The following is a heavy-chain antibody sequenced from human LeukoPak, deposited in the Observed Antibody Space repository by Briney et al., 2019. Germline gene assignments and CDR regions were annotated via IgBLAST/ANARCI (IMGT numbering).Heavy chain of an antibody. V-gene: IGHV4-38-2*02. D-gene: IGHD3/OR15-3a*01. J-gene: IGHJ4*02. Sequence: SETLSLTCTVSGYSISSGYYWGWIRQPPGKGLEWIGSIYHSGSTYYNPSLKSRVTISVDTSKNQFSLKLSSVTAADTAVYYCARQGGRALWTPGRYFDYWGQGTLVTVSS. CDR3: ARQGGRALWTPGRYFDY. CDR1: GYSISSGYY. CDR2: IYHSGST.